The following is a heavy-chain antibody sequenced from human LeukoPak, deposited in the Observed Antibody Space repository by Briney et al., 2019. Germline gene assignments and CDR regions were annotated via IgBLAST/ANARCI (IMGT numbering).Heavy chain of an antibody. D-gene: IGHD2-15*01. J-gene: IGHJ4*02. CDR2: IRYDGSNK. V-gene: IGHV3-30*02. CDR3: AKDPSFASGWPRSFDY. CDR1: GFTFSSYG. Sequence: GGSLRLSCAASGFTFSSYGMHWVRQAPGKGLEGGAFIRYDGSNKYYVDSVKGRFTIYRDNSKNTLYVQMNSLRAEDTAVYYCAKDPSFASGWPRSFDYWGQGTLVTVSS.